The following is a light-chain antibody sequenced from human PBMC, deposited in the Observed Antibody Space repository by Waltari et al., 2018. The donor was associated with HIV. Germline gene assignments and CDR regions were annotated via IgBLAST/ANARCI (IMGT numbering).Light chain of an antibody. CDR1: QSISSK. J-gene: IGKJ1*01. CDR2: GAS. Sequence: EIVMPQSPATLSVSPGERVTLSCRASQSISSKLAWYQQRPGQAPRLLIYGASTRATDSPARLSGSGSWTEFTLTISSLQAEDFAVDYCHQYGDWPPWTFGQGTKVEIK. CDR3: HQYGDWPPWT. V-gene: IGKV3D-15*01.